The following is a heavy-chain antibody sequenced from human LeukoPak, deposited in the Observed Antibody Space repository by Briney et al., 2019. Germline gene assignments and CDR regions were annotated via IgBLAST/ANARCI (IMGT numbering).Heavy chain of an antibody. D-gene: IGHD1-26*01. CDR2: IYPGDSDT. V-gene: IGHV5-51*01. Sequence: KLGESLKISCKGSGYSFTSYWIGWVRQMPGKGLEWMGIIYPGDSDTRYSPSFQGQVTISADKSISTAYLQWSSLKASDTAMYYCARFSVGANPRVRSNYYSYGMDVWGQGTTVTVSS. J-gene: IGHJ6*02. CDR3: ARFSVGANPRVRSNYYSYGMDV. CDR1: GYSFTSYW.